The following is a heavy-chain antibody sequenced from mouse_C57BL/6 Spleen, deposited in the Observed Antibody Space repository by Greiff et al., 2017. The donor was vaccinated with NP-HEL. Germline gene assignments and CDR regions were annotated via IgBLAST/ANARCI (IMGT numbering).Heavy chain of an antibody. CDR3: ARHYDYDVDY. Sequence: EVQGVESGGGLVKPGGSLKLSCAASGFTFSSYTMSWVRQTPEKRLEWVATISGGGGNTYYPDSVKGRFTISRDNAKNTLYLQMSSLRSEDTAVYYCARHYDYDVDYWGQGTTLTVSS. D-gene: IGHD2-4*01. V-gene: IGHV5-9*04. J-gene: IGHJ2*01. CDR2: ISGGGGNT. CDR1: GFTFSSYT.